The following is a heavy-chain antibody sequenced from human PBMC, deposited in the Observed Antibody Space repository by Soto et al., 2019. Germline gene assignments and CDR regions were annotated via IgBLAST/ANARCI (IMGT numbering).Heavy chain of an antibody. Sequence: QVQLVQSGAEVKKPGSSVKVSCKASGGTFSSYAISWVRQAPGQGLEWMGGIIPIFGTANYAQKFQGRVKITADKSTSKAYMELSRLRSEDTAVYYCASPWGYDYVWGSYRYALNYWGQGTLVTVSS. J-gene: IGHJ4*02. CDR3: ASPWGYDYVWGSYRYALNY. D-gene: IGHD3-16*02. V-gene: IGHV1-69*06. CDR1: GGTFSSYA. CDR2: IIPIFGTA.